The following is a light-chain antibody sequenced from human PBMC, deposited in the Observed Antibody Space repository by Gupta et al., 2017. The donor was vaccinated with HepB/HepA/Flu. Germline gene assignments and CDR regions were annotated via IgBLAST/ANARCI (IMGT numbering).Light chain of an antibody. CDR1: QTISDY. Sequence: DIQMTQSPSSLSASVGDRVTITCRASQTISDYLSWYQQKPGRAPQVLIYSASTLLSGVPSRFSGSGSGTDFTLTIISLQPEDFATYYCQQTYSFPRTFGGGTRIEIK. J-gene: IGKJ4*01. V-gene: IGKV1-39*01. CDR3: QQTYSFPRT. CDR2: SAS.